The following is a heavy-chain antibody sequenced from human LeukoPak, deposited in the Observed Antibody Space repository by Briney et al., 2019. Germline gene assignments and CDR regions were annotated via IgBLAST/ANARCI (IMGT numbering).Heavy chain of an antibody. Sequence: ASVKVSCKASGYTFTGYYMHWVRQAPGQGLEWMGWINPNSGGTNYAQKFQGWVTMTRDTSISTAYMELSRLRSDDTAVYYCARVSDRSSWRWFDPWGQGTLVTVSS. CDR2: INPNSGGT. CDR1: GYTFTGYY. D-gene: IGHD6-13*01. J-gene: IGHJ5*02. CDR3: ARVSDRSSWRWFDP. V-gene: IGHV1-2*04.